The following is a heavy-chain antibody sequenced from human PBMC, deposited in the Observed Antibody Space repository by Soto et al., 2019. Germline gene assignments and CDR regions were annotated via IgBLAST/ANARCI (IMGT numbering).Heavy chain of an antibody. D-gene: IGHD2-8*02. CDR1: GFICSSYD. V-gene: IGHV3-23*01. Sequence: RGGSLRLFCAASGFICSSYDMSWVRQAPGKGLEWVSTILVDGRTFYVDSVKGRFTISRDSSQNTVYLQMNSLTVGDTALYYCAKATATGGGAFDICGQGTMVTVSS. CDR3: AKATATGGGAFDI. CDR2: ILVDGRT. J-gene: IGHJ3*02.